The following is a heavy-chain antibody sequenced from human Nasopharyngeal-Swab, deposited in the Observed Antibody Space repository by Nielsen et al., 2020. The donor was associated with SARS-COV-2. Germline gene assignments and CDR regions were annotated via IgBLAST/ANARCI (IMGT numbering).Heavy chain of an antibody. CDR2: ISGSGGNT. CDR1: GFAFGNYA. D-gene: IGHD1-26*01. Sequence: GKSLKISCTVSGFAFGNYAMSWVRQAPGKGLEWVSGISGSGGNTFVADSVKGRFTISRDNSKNTLYLQMSSLRVADTATYYCAKEGSIIVGTFFDSWGQGALVTVSS. V-gene: IGHV3-23*01. J-gene: IGHJ4*02. CDR3: AKEGSIIVGTFFDS.